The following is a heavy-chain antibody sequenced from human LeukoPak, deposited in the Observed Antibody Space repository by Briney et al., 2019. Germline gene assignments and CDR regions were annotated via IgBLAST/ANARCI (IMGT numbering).Heavy chain of an antibody. D-gene: IGHD6-13*01. CDR2: IYDSEIT. CDR3: AREPRQLDT. V-gene: IGHV4-59*01. Sequence: SETLSLTCIVSGASISSYYWTWIRQPPGKGLEWIGYIYDSEITSYNPSLKSRVTISADTSRKQFSLRLRSVTAADTAVYYCAREPRQLDTWGQGTLVTVSS. J-gene: IGHJ5*02. CDR1: GASISSYY.